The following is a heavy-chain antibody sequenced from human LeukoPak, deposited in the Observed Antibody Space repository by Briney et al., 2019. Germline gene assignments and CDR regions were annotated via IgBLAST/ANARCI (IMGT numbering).Heavy chain of an antibody. V-gene: IGHV2-5*01. D-gene: IGHD3-9*01. CDR2: IHWNDEN. CDR3: ARNYDILTGYYNWFDP. CDR1: GFSPSTSGVG. J-gene: IGHJ5*02. Sequence: GPTLWKPTQTLTLTCTVSGFSPSTSGVGVGWSRQPPGKALERLAPIHWNDENCYSPSLKSTLPITKETSQNQVVIPMTNMAPLDTATYYCARNYDILTGYYNWFDPWGPGTLVTVSS.